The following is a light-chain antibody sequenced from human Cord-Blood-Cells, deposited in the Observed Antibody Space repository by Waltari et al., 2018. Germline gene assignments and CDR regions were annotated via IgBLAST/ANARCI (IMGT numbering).Light chain of an antibody. J-gene: IGLJ1*01. CDR1: SSDVGSYNL. Sequence: QSALTQPASVSGSPGQSITISCTGTSSDVGSYNLVSWYQQHPGKAPKRMIYEGSKLPSGVSNRFSGSKSGNTASLTISGLQAEDEAGYYCCSYAGSSTYVFGTGTKVTVL. CDR3: CSYAGSSTYV. CDR2: EGS. V-gene: IGLV2-23*01.